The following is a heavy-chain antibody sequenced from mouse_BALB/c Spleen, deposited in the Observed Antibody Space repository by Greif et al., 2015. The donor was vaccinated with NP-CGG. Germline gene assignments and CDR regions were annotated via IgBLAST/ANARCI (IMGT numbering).Heavy chain of an antibody. D-gene: IGHD2-14*01. CDR1: GYSITSGYY. Sequence: VQLKQSGPGLVKPSQSLSLTCSVTGYSITSGYYWNWIRQFPGNKLEWMGYISYDGSNNYNPSLKNRISITRDTSKNQFFLKLNSVTTEDTATYYCAEGYRYSPYWFAYWGQGTLVTVSA. J-gene: IGHJ3*01. CDR3: AEGYRYSPYWFAY. V-gene: IGHV3-6*02. CDR2: ISYDGSN.